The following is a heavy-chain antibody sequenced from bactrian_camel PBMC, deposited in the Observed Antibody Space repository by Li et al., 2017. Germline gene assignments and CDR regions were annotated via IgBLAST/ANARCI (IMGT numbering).Heavy chain of an antibody. CDR2: IDTDGTT. CDR1: GYTYSNVC. V-gene: IGHV3S53*01. J-gene: IGHJ6*01. CDR3: ATVLEGTLCRWENFGY. Sequence: HVQLVESGGGSVQAGGSLRLSCTASGYTYSNVCLAWFRQAPGKEREGVAAIDTDGTTTYSDSVKGRFTISQDKANNTVTLQMNSLKPEDTAMYSCATVLEGTLCRWENFGYWGQGTQVTVS. D-gene: IGHD1*01.